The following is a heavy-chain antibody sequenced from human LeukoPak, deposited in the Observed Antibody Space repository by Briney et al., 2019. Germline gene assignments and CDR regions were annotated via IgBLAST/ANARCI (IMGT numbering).Heavy chain of an antibody. Sequence: RASVKVSCKASGYTFTSYYMHWVRQAPGQGLEWMGIINPSGGSTSYAQKFQGRVTMTRDMSTSTVYMELSSLRSEDTAVYYCAREATVTTSGSYFDYWGQGTLVTVSS. V-gene: IGHV1-46*01. CDR2: INPSGGST. CDR1: GYTFTSYY. CDR3: AREATVTTSGSYFDY. D-gene: IGHD4-17*01. J-gene: IGHJ4*02.